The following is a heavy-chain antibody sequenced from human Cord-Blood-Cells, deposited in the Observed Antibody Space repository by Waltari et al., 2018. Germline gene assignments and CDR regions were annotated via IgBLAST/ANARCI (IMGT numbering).Heavy chain of an antibody. CDR3: AKATRIREAFDI. Sequence: EVQLLESGGGLVQPGGSLRVSCAASGFNFSSYAMSWVRQAPGKGLEWVSAISGSGGSTYYADSVKGRFTISRDNSKNTLYLQMNSLRAEDTAVYYCAKATRIREAFDIWGQGTMVTVSS. V-gene: IGHV3-23*01. CDR1: GFNFSSYA. J-gene: IGHJ3*02. D-gene: IGHD3-22*01. CDR2: ISGSGGST.